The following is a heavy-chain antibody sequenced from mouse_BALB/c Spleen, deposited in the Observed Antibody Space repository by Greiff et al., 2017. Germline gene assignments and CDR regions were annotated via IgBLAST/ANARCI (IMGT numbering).Heavy chain of an antibody. CDR3: AAYRYDDYFDY. J-gene: IGHJ2*01. CDR2: IDPYNGGT. CDR1: GYAFTSYY. D-gene: IGHD2-14*01. Sequence: EVQLHQSGPELVKPGASVKVSCKASGYAFTSYYMHWVKQSHGKSLEWIGYIDPYNGGTSYNQKFKGKATLTVDKSSSTAYVHLNSLTSEDSAVYDSAAYRYDDYFDYWGQGTTRTVSS. V-gene: IGHV1S135*01.